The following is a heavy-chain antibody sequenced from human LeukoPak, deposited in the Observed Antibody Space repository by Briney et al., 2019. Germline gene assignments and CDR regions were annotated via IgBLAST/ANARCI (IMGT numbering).Heavy chain of an antibody. D-gene: IGHD1-26*01. V-gene: IGHV4-59*05. Sequence: GSLRLSCAASGFTVSSNYMSWVRQAPGEGLEWIAMIYYSGSTYYNPSLKTRVTISVDTSKNQFSLNLSSVTAADTAVYYCATLRTLGAPRPLDNWGQGTLVTVSS. CDR1: GFTVSSNY. CDR3: ATLRTLGAPRPLDN. J-gene: IGHJ4*02. CDR2: IYYSGST.